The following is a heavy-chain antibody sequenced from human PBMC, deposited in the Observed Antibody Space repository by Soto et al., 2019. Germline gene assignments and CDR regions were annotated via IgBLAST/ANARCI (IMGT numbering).Heavy chain of an antibody. CDR1: GYSFTSYW. V-gene: IGHV5-51*01. Sequence: GESLKISCKGSGYSFTSYWIGWVRQMPGKGLEWMWIIYPGDSDTRYSPSFQGQVTISADKSISTAYLQWSSLKASDTAMYYWARLPPPSCSGGSCYSSGYYYYGMDVWGQGTTVTVSS. CDR2: IYPGDSDT. CDR3: ARLPPPSCSGGSCYSSGYYYYGMDV. D-gene: IGHD2-15*01. J-gene: IGHJ6*02.